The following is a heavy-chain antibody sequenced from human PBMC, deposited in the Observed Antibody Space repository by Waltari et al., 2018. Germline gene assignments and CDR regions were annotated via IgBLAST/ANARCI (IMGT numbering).Heavy chain of an antibody. CDR2: IRYDGSNK. Sequence: QVQLVESGGGVVQPGGSLRLSCAASGFTFSSYGMHWVRQAPGKGLGWVALIRYDGSNKYYADSVKGRFTISRDNSKNTLYLQMNSLRAEDTAVYYCAKDGDTYYYYGMDVWGQGTTVTVSS. CDR3: AKDGDTYYYYGMDV. CDR1: GFTFSSYG. J-gene: IGHJ6*02. V-gene: IGHV3-30*02.